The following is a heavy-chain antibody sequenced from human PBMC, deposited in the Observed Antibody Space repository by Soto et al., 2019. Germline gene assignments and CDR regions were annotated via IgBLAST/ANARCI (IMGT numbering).Heavy chain of an antibody. CDR3: AKERAVVVPDTINYFGMDA. Sequence: HPGGSLRLSCAASGFTFDDYTLHWVRQAPGKGLEWVSLISWDGNSTYYADSVKGRFTISRDNSKNSLYLQMNSLRSEDTALYYCAKERAVVVPDTINYFGMDAWGQGTTVTVSS. CDR1: GFTFDDYT. D-gene: IGHD2-2*01. CDR2: ISWDGNST. J-gene: IGHJ6*02. V-gene: IGHV3-43*01.